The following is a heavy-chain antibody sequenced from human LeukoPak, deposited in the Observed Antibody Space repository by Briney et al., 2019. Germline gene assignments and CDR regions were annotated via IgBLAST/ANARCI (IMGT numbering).Heavy chain of an antibody. V-gene: IGHV3-23*01. CDR1: GFTFSSYA. CDR3: AGALAVAGTFDY. Sequence: GGSLRLSCAASGFTFSSYAMSWVRQAPGKGLEWVSAISGSGGSTYYADSVKGRFTISRDNSKNTLYLQMSSLRAEDTAVYYCAGALAVAGTFDYWGQGTLVTVSS. D-gene: IGHD6-19*01. CDR2: ISGSGGST. J-gene: IGHJ4*02.